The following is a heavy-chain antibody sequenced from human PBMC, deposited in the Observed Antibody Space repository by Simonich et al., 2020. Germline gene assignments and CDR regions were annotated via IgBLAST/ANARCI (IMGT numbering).Heavy chain of an antibody. CDR3: ARANERDY. D-gene: IGHD1-1*01. Sequence: EVQLVESGGGLVKPGGSLRLSCAASGFTFSSYSMNLVRQAPGKGLEWVSSIVRSSSYIYYADSVKGRFTISRDNAKNSLYLQMNSLRAEDTAVYYCARANERDYWGQGTLVTVSS. J-gene: IGHJ4*02. V-gene: IGHV3-21*01. CDR2: IVRSSSYI. CDR1: GFTFSSYS.